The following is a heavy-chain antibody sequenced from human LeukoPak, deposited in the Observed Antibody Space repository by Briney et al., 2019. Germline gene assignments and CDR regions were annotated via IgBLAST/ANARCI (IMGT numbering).Heavy chain of an antibody. CDR1: GGSFSGYY. J-gene: IGHJ5*02. CDR3: ASSEGDCSGGSCYGTNWFDP. D-gene: IGHD2-15*01. Sequence: TSETLSLTCAVYGGSFSGYYWSWIRQPPGKGLEWIGSIYHSGSTYYNPSLKSRVTISVDTSKNQFSLKLSSVTAADTAVYYCASSEGDCSGGSCYGTNWFDPWGQGTLVTVSS. V-gene: IGHV4-34*01. CDR2: IYHSGST.